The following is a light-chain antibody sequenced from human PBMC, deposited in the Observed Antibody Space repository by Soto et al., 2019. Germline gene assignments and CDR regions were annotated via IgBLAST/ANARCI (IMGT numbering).Light chain of an antibody. Sequence: DIQMTQSPSSVSASVGDRVTISCRASQGISSWLAWYQQKPGKAPKLLIYAASTLEAGVPSRFSGSGSGTDFTLTISSLQPDDFATYYCQKYNSAPTWTFGQGTKVEIK. CDR2: AAS. CDR3: QKYNSAPTWT. CDR1: QGISSW. V-gene: IGKV1-12*01. J-gene: IGKJ1*01.